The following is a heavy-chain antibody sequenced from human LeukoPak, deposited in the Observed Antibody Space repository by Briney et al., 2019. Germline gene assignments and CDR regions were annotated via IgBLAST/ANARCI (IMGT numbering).Heavy chain of an antibody. D-gene: IGHD5-18*01. Sequence: SVKVSCKASGGTFSSYAISWVRQAPGHGLEWMGRIIPIFGTANYAQKFQARVTITTDESTSTAYMELSSLRSEDTAVYYCAGGYSYGYPYYFDYWGQGTLVTVSS. CDR2: IIPIFGTA. CDR3: AGGYSYGYPYYFDY. V-gene: IGHV1-69*05. J-gene: IGHJ4*02. CDR1: GGTFSSYA.